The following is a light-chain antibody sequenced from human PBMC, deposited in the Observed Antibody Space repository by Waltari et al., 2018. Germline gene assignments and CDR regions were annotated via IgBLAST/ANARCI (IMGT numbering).Light chain of an antibody. CDR3: QQYGSSPRT. V-gene: IGKV3-20*01. CDR2: GAS. CDR1: QSVSSGW. Sequence: EIVLTQFPGTLSLSPGERATLSCRASQSVSSGWLAWFQQKPGQAPRLLIDGASRRARGIPDRFRGSGSGTDFTLTISRVDPEDFALYFCQQYGSSPRTFGQGTKVEI. J-gene: IGKJ1*01.